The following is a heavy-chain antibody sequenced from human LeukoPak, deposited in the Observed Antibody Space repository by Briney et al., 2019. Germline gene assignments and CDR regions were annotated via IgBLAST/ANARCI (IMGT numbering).Heavy chain of an antibody. CDR2: AYTGGST. CDR1: GFTVSSNY. D-gene: IGHD4-11*01. V-gene: IGHV3-66*01. J-gene: IGHJ3*02. Sequence: GGPLILSCEASGFTVSSNYMSWVRQAPGKGLEWVSIAYTGGSTYYTDSVKGRFTISRDNSDNTLYLQMNSLRAEDTAVYYCARTRGGASDAFDIWGQGTMVTVSS. CDR3: ARTRGGASDAFDI.